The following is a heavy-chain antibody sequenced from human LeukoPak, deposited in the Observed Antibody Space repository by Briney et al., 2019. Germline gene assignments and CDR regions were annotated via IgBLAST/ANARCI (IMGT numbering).Heavy chain of an antibody. CDR2: MSPNSGNT. CDR1: GYTFTSYD. CDR3: VRGLWEPDH. D-gene: IGHD1-26*01. V-gene: IGHV1-8*01. J-gene: IGHJ4*02. Sequence: GASVKVSCKVSGYTFTSYDINWVRQATGQGLEWMGWMSPNSGNTGFAQNFQGRVTMTRDTSITTAYMELSSLRSEDTAVYYCVRGLWEPDHWGQGTLVTVSS.